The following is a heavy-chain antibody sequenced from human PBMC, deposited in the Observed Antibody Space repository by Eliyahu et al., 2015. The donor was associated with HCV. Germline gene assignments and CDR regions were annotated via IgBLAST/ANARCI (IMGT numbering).Heavy chain of an antibody. V-gene: IGHV3-66*02. CDR3: ARASPYSSIQRGAFDY. D-gene: IGHD6-13*01. Sequence: EVQLVESGGGLVQPGGSLRLSCAASGFTVSSNYMSWVRQAPGKGLEWVSVIYSGGSTYYADSVKGRFTISRDNSKNTLYLQMNSLRAEDTAVYYCARASPYSSIQRGAFDYWGQGTLVTVSS. CDR2: IYSGGST. J-gene: IGHJ4*02. CDR1: GFTVSSNY.